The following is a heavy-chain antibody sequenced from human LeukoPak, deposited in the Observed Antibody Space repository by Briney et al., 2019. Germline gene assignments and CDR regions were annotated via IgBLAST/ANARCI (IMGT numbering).Heavy chain of an antibody. D-gene: IGHD2-2*01. V-gene: IGHV3-48*03. J-gene: IGHJ3*02. Sequence: GGSLRLSCAASGFTISSFEMNWVRQAPGKGLEWVSYITSSGNTIYYADSVKGRFTISRDNAKNSLYLQMNSLRADDTAVYYCAKDGAGRITSGDVFDIWGQGTMVTVSS. CDR1: GFTISSFE. CDR3: AKDGAGRITSGDVFDI. CDR2: ITSSGNTI.